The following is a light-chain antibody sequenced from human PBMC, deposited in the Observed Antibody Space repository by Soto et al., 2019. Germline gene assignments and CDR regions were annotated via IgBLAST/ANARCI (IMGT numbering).Light chain of an antibody. CDR2: EVN. CDR3: GAHAGSNTWV. J-gene: IGLJ3*02. V-gene: IGLV2-8*01. Sequence: QSALTQSPSASASPGQSVTISCTGSSGDVGAYNYVSWYQQHPGKAPKLIIYEVNKRPSGVPDRFSGSKSGITASLTVSGLQADDEADYYCGAHAGSNTWVFGGGTKHRP. CDR1: SGDVGAYNY.